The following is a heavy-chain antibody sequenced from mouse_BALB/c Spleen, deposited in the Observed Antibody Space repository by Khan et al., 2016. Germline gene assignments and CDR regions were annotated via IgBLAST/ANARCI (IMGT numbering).Heavy chain of an antibody. CDR1: GYTFSRYW. V-gene: IGHV1-9*01. CDR3: ARGAY. CDR2: ILPGSGST. J-gene: IGHJ3*01. Sequence: QVQLKQSGAELMKPGASVKISCKATGYTFSRYWIEWVKERPGHGLEWIGEILPGSGSTDYNEKFKGKATFTAETSSNTAYIQLSGLTSDDSAVYYCARGAYWGQGTLVTVSA.